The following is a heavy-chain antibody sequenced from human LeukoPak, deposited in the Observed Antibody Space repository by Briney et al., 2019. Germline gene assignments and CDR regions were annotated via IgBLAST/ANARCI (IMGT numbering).Heavy chain of an antibody. J-gene: IGHJ4*02. Sequence: SVKVSCKASGGTFSSYAISWVRQAPGQGLEWMGGIIPIFGTANYAQKFQGRVTITADESTSTAYMELNSLRSEDTAVYYCARDSARSNDYGGNLDYWGQGTLVTVSS. CDR2: IIPIFGTA. D-gene: IGHD4-23*01. V-gene: IGHV1-69*13. CDR1: GGTFSSYA. CDR3: ARDSARSNDYGGNLDY.